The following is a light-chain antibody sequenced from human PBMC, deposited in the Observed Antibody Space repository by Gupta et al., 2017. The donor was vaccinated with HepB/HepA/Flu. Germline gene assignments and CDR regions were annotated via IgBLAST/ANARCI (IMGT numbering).Light chain of an antibody. CDR1: QSVSSY. J-gene: IGKJ3*01. Sequence: EIVLTQSPATLSLYPGERATLSCRASQSVSSYLAWYQHKPGQAPRLLIYDASNRAPGIPARFSGSGSGTDFTLSISTLKPEDFAVYYCHQRSNWPRTFGPGTKVEIK. CDR3: HQRSNWPRT. CDR2: DAS. V-gene: IGKV3-11*01.